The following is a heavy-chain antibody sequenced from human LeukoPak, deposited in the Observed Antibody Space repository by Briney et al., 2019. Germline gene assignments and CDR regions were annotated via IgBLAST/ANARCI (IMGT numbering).Heavy chain of an antibody. Sequence: SETLSLTCAVYGGSFSGYYWSWIRQPPGKGLEWIGEINHSGSTNYNPSLKSRATISVDTSKNQFSLKLSSVTAADTAVYYCARQDYYDSSGYPLDAFDIWGQGTMVTVSS. CDR2: INHSGST. J-gene: IGHJ3*02. CDR1: GGSFSGYY. V-gene: IGHV4-34*01. D-gene: IGHD3-22*01. CDR3: ARQDYYDSSGYPLDAFDI.